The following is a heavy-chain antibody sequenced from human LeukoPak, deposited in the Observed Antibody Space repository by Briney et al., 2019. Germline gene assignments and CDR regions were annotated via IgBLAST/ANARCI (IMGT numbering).Heavy chain of an antibody. Sequence: PSETLSLTCAVYGGSFSGYYWNWVRQPPGKGLEWIGEINHSGSTNYNPSLKSRVTISVDTSKNQFSLKLSPVTAADTAVYYCARGQKAHYYGSGRTQYYFDYWGQGTLVTVSS. D-gene: IGHD3-10*01. V-gene: IGHV4-34*01. J-gene: IGHJ4*02. CDR3: ARGQKAHYYGSGRTQYYFDY. CDR1: GGSFSGYY. CDR2: INHSGST.